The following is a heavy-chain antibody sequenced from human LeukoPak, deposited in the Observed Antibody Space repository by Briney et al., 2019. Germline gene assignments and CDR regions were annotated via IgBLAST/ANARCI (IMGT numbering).Heavy chain of an antibody. D-gene: IGHD3-10*01. CDR1: GYTFTSYG. CDR2: ISAYNGNT. CDR3: ARDPGFGSGSYFPFDY. J-gene: IGHJ4*02. Sequence: ASVKVSCKASGYTFTSYGISWVRQAPGQGLGWMGWISAYNGNTNYAQKLQGRVTMTTDTSTSTAYMELRSLRSDDTAVYYCARDPGFGSGSYFPFDYWGQGTLVTVSS. V-gene: IGHV1-18*01.